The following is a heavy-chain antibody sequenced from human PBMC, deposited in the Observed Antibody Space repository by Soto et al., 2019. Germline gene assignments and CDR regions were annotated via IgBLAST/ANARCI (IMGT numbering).Heavy chain of an antibody. J-gene: IGHJ5*02. CDR2: IYPGDSDT. CDR1: GCSFTSYW. D-gene: IGHD5-18*01. CDR3: ARLRKAVDTAMVRSRFDP. V-gene: IGHV5-51*01. Sequence: GESLKISCKGSGCSFTSYWIGWVRQMPGKGLEWMGIIYPGDSDTRYSPSFQGQVTISADKSISTAYLQWSSLKASDTAMYYCARLRKAVDTAMVRSRFDPWGQGTLVTVSS.